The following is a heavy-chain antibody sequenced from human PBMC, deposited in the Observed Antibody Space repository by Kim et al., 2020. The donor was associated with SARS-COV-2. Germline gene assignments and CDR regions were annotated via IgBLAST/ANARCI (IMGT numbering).Heavy chain of an antibody. CDR3: ARDLMVRGVDF. V-gene: IGHV3-53*01. J-gene: IGHJ4*02. CDR2: IYSGGST. CDR1: GFTVSSNY. D-gene: IGHD3-10*01. Sequence: GGSLRLSCAASGFTVSSNYMSWVRQAPGKGLEWVAVIYSGGSTYYAASVKDRFTISRDNSKNTLYLQLNSLRAEDTAVYYCARDLMVRGVDFWGQGTLVT.